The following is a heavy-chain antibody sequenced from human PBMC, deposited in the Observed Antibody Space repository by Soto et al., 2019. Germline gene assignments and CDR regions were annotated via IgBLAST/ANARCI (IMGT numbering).Heavy chain of an antibody. J-gene: IGHJ4*02. CDR2: ISSSTI. Sequence: PGGSLRLSCAASGFPFSSYSMNWVRQAPGKGLEWVSYISSSTIFYADSVKGRFTISRDNAKNSLYLQMNSLRDEDTAVYYCARDGGGWNYFDYWGQGTLVTVSS. CDR1: GFPFSSYS. CDR3: ARDGGGWNYFDY. D-gene: IGHD6-19*01. V-gene: IGHV3-48*02.